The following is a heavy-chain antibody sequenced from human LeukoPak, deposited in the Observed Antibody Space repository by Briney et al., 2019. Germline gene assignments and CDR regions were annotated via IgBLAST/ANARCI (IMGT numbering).Heavy chain of an antibody. CDR2: INAGNGNT. D-gene: IGHD2-2*01. Sequence: GASVKVSCKASGYTFTSYAMHWVRQAPGQRLEWMGWINAGNGNTKYSQKFQGRVTITRDTSASTAYMELSSLRSEDTAVYYCARSVVVAPAASPYFDYWGQGTLVTVSS. CDR1: GYTFTSYA. J-gene: IGHJ4*02. CDR3: ARSVVVAPAASPYFDY. V-gene: IGHV1-3*01.